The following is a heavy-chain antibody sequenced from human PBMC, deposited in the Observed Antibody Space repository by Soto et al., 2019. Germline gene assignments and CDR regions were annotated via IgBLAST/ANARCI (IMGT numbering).Heavy chain of an antibody. CDR2: IYTGVNT. J-gene: IGHJ2*01. CDR3: ARHMGSYWYFDL. Sequence: GGSLRLSCAASGFTVSNSYMGWVRQAPGKGLEWVSSIYTGVNTYYADSVRHRFTISTDNFKDTLYLQMNSLRGDDTAMYYCARHMGSYWYFDLWGRGTLVTVSS. CDR1: GFTVSNSY. D-gene: IGHD3-16*01. V-gene: IGHV3-66*04.